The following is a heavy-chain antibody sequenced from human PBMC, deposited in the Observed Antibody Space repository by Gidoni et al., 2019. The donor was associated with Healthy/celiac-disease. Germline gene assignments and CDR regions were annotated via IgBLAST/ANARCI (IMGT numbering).Heavy chain of an antibody. V-gene: IGHV4-59*01. J-gene: IGHJ5*02. CDR3: ARERSSSWRNWFDP. CDR2: IYYSGST. D-gene: IGHD6-13*01. Sequence: QVQLQESGPGLVKPSETLSLTCTVSGGSISSCYWSWIRQPPGKGLEWIGYIYYSGSTNYNPSLKSRVTISVDTSKNQFSLKLSSVTAADTAVYYCARERSSSWRNWFDPWGQGTLVTVSS. CDR1: GGSISSCY.